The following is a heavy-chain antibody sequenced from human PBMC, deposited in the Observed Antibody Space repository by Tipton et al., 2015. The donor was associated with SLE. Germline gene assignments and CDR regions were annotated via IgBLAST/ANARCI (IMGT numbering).Heavy chain of an antibody. V-gene: IGHV4-39*07. J-gene: IGHJ6*03. CDR3: ARGVSGYFFYSYMDV. CDR2: VSRSGSP. CDR1: GGSISSSGYS. D-gene: IGHD3-16*01. Sequence: TLSLTCTVSGGSISSSGYSWNWIRQAPGKGLEWIGEVSRSGSPNYNPSLESRVSMSLDTSKIQFSLRLSSVTAADTAVYYCARGVSGYFFYSYMDVWGKGTTVTISS.